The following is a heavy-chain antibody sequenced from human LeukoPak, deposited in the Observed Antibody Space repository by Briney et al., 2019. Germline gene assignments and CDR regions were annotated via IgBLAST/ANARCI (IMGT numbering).Heavy chain of an antibody. CDR3: AKEGTYYCDSSGYLRSSYFDY. V-gene: IGHV3-9*01. D-gene: IGHD3-22*01. J-gene: IGHJ4*02. CDR1: GFTFDDYA. CDR2: ISWNSGSI. Sequence: GGSLRLSCAASGFTFDDYAMHWVRQAPGKGLEWVSGISWNSGSIGYVDSVKGRFTISRDNAKNSLYLQMNSLRAEDTALYYCAKEGTYYCDSSGYLRSSYFDYWGQGTLVTVSS.